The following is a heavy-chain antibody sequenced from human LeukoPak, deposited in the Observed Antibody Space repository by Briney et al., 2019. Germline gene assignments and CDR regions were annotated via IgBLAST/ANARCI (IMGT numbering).Heavy chain of an antibody. CDR3: ARAQDIVATIGADY. V-gene: IGHV3-74*01. D-gene: IGHD5-12*01. CDR1: GFTFSSYW. Sequence: LPGGSLRLSCAASGFTFSSYWMHWVRHAPGKGLVWVSRINSDGSSTSYADSVKGRFTISRDNAKNTLYLQMNSLRAEDTAVYYCARAQDIVATIGADYWGQGTLVTVSS. J-gene: IGHJ4*02. CDR2: INSDGSST.